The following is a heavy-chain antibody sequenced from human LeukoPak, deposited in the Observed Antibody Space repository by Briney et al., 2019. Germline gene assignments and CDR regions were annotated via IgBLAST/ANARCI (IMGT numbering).Heavy chain of an antibody. CDR3: ARGGRDGYNILFDY. CDR2: INHSGST. D-gene: IGHD5-24*01. V-gene: IGHV4-34*01. CDR1: GGSFSGYY. Sequence: SETLSLTCAVYGGSFSGYYWSWIRQPPGKGLEWIGEINHSGSTNYNPSLKSRVTISVDTSKNQFSLKLSSATAADTAVYYCARGGRDGYNILFDYWGQGTLVTVSS. J-gene: IGHJ4*02.